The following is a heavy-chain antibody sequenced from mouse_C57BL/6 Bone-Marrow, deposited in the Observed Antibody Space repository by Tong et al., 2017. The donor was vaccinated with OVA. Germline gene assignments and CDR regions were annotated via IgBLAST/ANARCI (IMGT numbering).Heavy chain of an antibody. Sequence: VQLQQSGAELVRPGTSVKVSCKASGYAFTNYLIDWVKQRPGQGLEWIGVINPGSGGTNYNEKFKGKATLTADKSSSTAYMQLSSLTSDDSAVYFCARGGYDGVYYAMDYWGQGTSVTVSS. D-gene: IGHD2-2*01. CDR2: INPGSGGT. V-gene: IGHV1-54*01. J-gene: IGHJ4*01. CDR1: GYAFTNYL. CDR3: ARGGYDGVYYAMDY.